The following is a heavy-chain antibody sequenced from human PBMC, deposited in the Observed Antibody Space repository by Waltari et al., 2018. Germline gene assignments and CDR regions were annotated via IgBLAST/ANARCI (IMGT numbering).Heavy chain of an antibody. CDR2: IKREIDGGTA. D-gene: IGHD3-10*01. Sequence: EVQLVESGGGLVKPGESLRLSCVGSAYPFNNAWMSWVRQAPGKGLEWVGRIKREIDGGTAEYVESVKDRFTISRDDSKNTLYLQMNSLKSEDSAVYFCVRESFGNDIWGQGTLVTVSS. CDR3: VRESFGNDI. J-gene: IGHJ4*02. V-gene: IGHV3-15*01. CDR1: AYPFNNAW.